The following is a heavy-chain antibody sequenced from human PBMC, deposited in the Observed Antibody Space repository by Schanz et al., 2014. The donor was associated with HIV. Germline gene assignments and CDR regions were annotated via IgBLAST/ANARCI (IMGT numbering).Heavy chain of an antibody. CDR3: GRGTRYERDYVGPRSDGMDV. CDR1: GGSISRGYYY. CDR2: IYYSGST. V-gene: IGHV4-31*03. J-gene: IGHJ6*02. Sequence: QVQLQESGPGLVKPSQTLSLTCTVSGGSISRGYYYWNWIRQHPGKGLEWIGYIYYSGSTYKNPPLKTGFPISVDTPKTQFSLTLTSVTAADTAVYFCGRGTRYERDYVGPRSDGMDVWGQGTTVTVSS. D-gene: IGHD4-17*01.